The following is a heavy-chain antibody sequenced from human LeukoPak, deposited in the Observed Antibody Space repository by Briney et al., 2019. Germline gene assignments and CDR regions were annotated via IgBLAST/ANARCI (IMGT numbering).Heavy chain of an antibody. V-gene: IGHV3-48*01. J-gene: IGHJ3*02. CDR1: GFTFSSYS. CDR2: ISSSSSTI. Sequence: GGSPRLSCAASGFTFSSYSMNWVRQAPGKGLEWVSYISSSSSTIYYADSVKGRFTISRDNAKNSLYLQMNSLRAEDTAVYYCAVLGPTTVVTNDAFDIWGQGIMVTVSS. D-gene: IGHD4-23*01. CDR3: AVLGPTTVVTNDAFDI.